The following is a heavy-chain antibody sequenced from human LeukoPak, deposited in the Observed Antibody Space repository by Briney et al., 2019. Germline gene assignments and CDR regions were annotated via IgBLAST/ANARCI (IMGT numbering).Heavy chain of an antibody. V-gene: IGHV1-2*04. CDR1: GYTFTGYY. J-gene: IGHJ4*02. D-gene: IGHD6-6*01. CDR3: AREYSSSYGFDY. Sequence: GASVKVSCKASGYTFTGYYMHWVRQAPGQGLGWMGWINPNSGGTNYAQKFQGWVTMTRDTSISTAYMELSRLRSDDTAVYYCAREYSSSYGFDYWGQGTLVTVSS. CDR2: INPNSGGT.